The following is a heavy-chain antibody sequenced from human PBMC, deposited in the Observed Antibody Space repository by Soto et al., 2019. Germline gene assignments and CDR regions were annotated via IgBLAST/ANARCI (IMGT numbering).Heavy chain of an antibody. V-gene: IGHV3-30*04. CDR1: GFNFTYNA. D-gene: IGHD3-9*01. J-gene: IGHJ2*01. CDR3: ARDWLRRDDILTPSWNFNL. Sequence: QEQLVESGGGVVRPGKSLRLSCEASGFNFTYNAMHWVRQAPGKGLEWVAVISFNGRNKFYARSVKGRFTISRDNSKNTLYLQINNLRPGDTAVYYCARDWLRRDDILTPSWNFNLWGQGTLVTAS. CDR2: ISFNGRNK.